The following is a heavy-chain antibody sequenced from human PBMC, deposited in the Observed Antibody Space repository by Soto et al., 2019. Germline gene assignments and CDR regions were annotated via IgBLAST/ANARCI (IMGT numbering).Heavy chain of an antibody. D-gene: IGHD2-2*01. J-gene: IGHJ4*02. CDR3: ARHSYCISTSCYLDY. CDR1: GYSFTSYW. Sequence: HGESLKISCKGSGYSFTSYWIGWVRQMPGKGLEWMGIIYPGDSDTRYSPSFQGQVTISADKSISTAYLQWSSLKASDTAMYYCARHSYCISTSCYLDYWGQGTLVTVSS. CDR2: IYPGDSDT. V-gene: IGHV5-51*01.